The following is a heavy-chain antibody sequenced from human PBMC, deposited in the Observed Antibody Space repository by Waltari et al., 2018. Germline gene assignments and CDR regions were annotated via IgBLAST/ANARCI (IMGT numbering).Heavy chain of an antibody. V-gene: IGHV1-8*03. CDR3: ARVRYSSSYLDY. J-gene: IGHJ4*02. Sequence: QVQLVQSGAEVQNPGASGKVSCKACGYTSPSYDTNWVRQATGQGHEWMGWMNPNSGNTGYAQKFQGRVTITRNTSISTAYMELSSLRSEDTAVYYCARVRYSSSYLDYWGQGTLVTVSS. CDR2: MNPNSGNT. D-gene: IGHD6-6*01. CDR1: GYTSPSYD.